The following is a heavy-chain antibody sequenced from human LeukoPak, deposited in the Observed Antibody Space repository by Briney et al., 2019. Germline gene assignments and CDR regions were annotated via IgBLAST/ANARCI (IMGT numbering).Heavy chain of an antibody. CDR1: GFTFSSYS. J-gene: IGHJ4*02. CDR3: ARDLLLTTVTPFDY. V-gene: IGHV3-48*01. CDR2: ISSSSSTI. Sequence: GGSLRLSCAASGFTFSSYSMNWVRQAPGKRLEWVSYISSSSSTIYYADSVKGRFTISRDDAKNSLYLQMNSLRAEDTAVYYCARDLLLTTVTPFDYWGQGTLVTVSS. D-gene: IGHD4-17*01.